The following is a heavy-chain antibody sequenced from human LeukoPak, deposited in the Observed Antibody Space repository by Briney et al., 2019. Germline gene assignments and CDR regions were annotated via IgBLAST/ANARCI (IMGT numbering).Heavy chain of an antibody. CDR1: GIMFNTFG. V-gene: IGHV3-30*02. CDR2: IRYDGSSY. CDR3: AIGARSYSTCPLHIGEF. D-gene: IGHD4/OR15-4a*01. J-gene: IGHJ4*02. Sequence: GGSLRLSCEVSGIMFNTFGMHWVRQALGKGLEWVAFIRYDGSSYFYADSVKGRFTISRDDSKDTVYVQMTSLRPEDTAVYYCAIGARSYSTCPLHIGEFWGQGTPVTVSS.